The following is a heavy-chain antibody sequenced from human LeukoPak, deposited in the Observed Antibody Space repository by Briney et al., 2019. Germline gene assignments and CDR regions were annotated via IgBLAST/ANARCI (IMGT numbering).Heavy chain of an antibody. D-gene: IGHD2-2*01. J-gene: IGHJ4*02. Sequence: GASVKVSCKASGYTFTSYAMHWVRQAPGQRLEWMGWINAGYGNTKYSQKFQGRVTITRDTSASTAYMELSSLRSEDTAVYYCARGCSSTSCLTPIDYWGQGTLVTVSS. V-gene: IGHV1-3*01. CDR3: ARGCSSTSCLTPIDY. CDR1: GYTFTSYA. CDR2: INAGYGNT.